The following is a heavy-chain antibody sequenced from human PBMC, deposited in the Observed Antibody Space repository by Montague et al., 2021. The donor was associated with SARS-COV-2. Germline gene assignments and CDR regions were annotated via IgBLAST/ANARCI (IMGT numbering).Heavy chain of an antibody. Sequence: SETLSLTCSVSGDSITTYYWSWIRQSPGRGLEWIGHIYYTGTTKYDPSLKSRVIISVDTSRRQFSLKLKSVTAADTAVCYCARAQTTCFIAICVNYFDYWGQGALVTVSS. J-gene: IGHJ4*02. CDR1: GDSITTYY. CDR3: ARAQTTCFIAICVNYFDY. CDR2: IYYTGTT. D-gene: IGHD1-1*01. V-gene: IGHV4-59*01.